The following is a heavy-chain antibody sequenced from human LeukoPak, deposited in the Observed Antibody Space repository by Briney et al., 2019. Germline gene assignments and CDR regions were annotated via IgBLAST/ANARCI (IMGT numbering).Heavy chain of an antibody. CDR2: INSDGSST. D-gene: IGHD3-22*01. J-gene: IGHJ4*02. V-gene: IGHV3-74*01. Sequence: QPGGSLRLSCGASGFTFSSYWMHWVRQVPGKGLVWVSRINSDGSSTSYADSVKGRFSISRDNAKNTLYLQMSSLRAEDTAVYYCASEYYYDSSGVDYWGQGTLVTVSS. CDR3: ASEYYYDSSGVDY. CDR1: GFTFSSYW.